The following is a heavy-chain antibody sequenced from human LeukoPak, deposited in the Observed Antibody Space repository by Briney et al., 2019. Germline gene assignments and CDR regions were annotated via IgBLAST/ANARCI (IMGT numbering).Heavy chain of an antibody. V-gene: IGHV4-59*01. J-gene: IGHJ2*01. D-gene: IGHD2-15*01. Sequence: PSETLSLTCSLSGGSIVTNYWSWIRQPPGKGLEFIGYIFYSGDTHYNPSLESRLSMSIDMAKNQFSPKLTSVTAADTAVYYCARDPGWGLRHFDLWGRGALVTVSS. CDR1: GGSIVTNY. CDR2: IFYSGDT. CDR3: ARDPGWGLRHFDL.